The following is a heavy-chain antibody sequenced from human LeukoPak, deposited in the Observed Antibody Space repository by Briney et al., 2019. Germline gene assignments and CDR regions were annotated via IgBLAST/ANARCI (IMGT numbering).Heavy chain of an antibody. D-gene: IGHD4-17*01. CDR1: GDSVSSTFY. CDR3: ARGDDYTDFRWFDP. Sequence: PSETLSLTCTVSGDSVSSTFYWGWIRQSPGKGLEWIGSIYHNGATFYNPSLKSRVTISIDTSKNHFSMKLSSVTAADTAVYYCARGDDYTDFRWFDPWGQGTLVMVSS. J-gene: IGHJ5*02. V-gene: IGHV4-38-2*02. CDR2: IYHNGAT.